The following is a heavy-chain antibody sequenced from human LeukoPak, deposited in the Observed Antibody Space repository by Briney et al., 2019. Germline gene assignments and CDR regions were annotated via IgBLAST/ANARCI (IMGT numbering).Heavy chain of an antibody. V-gene: IGHV4-34*01. CDR1: GGSFSGYY. D-gene: IGHD3-22*01. CDR2: INHSGST. Sequence: SETLSLTCAVYGGSFSGYYWSWIRQPPGKGLEWIGEINHSGSTNYNPSLKSRVTISVDTSKNQFSLKLSSVTAADTAMYYCATDRDNYYDSTGYTRPDGFDIWGQGTLVTVSS. J-gene: IGHJ4*02. CDR3: ATDRDNYYDSTGYTRPDGFDI.